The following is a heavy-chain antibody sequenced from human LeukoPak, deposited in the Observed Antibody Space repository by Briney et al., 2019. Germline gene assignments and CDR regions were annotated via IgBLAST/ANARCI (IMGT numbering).Heavy chain of an antibody. V-gene: IGHV3-66*01. J-gene: IGHJ4*02. D-gene: IGHD1-26*01. CDR2: IYSGGST. CDR3: ARVPLLHGLDY. CDR1: GFTVSSNY. Sequence: GGSLRLSCAASGFTVSSNYMSWDRQAPGKGLEWVSVIYSGGSTYYADSVKGRFTISRDNSKNTLYLQMNSLRAEDTAVYYCARVPLLHGLDYWGQGTLVTVSS.